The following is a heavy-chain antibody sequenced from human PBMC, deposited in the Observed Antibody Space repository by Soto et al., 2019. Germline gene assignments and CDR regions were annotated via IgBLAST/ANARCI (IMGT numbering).Heavy chain of an antibody. CDR1: GFTFSSYG. Sequence: PGGSLRLSCAASGFTFSSYGMHWVRQAPGKGLEWVAVISYDGSNKYYADSAKGRFTISRDNSKNTLYLQMNSLRAEDTAVYYSAKDYDSSGWSDLDYWGQGTLVTVSS. CDR2: ISYDGSNK. J-gene: IGHJ4*02. V-gene: IGHV3-30*18. D-gene: IGHD6-19*01. CDR3: AKDYDSSGWSDLDY.